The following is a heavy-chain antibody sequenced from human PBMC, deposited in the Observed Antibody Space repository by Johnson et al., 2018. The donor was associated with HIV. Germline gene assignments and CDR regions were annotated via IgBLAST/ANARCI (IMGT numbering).Heavy chain of an antibody. CDR1: GFTFDDYG. Sequence: VQLVESGGGVVRPGGSLRLSCATSGFTFDDYGMSWVRQAPGKGLEWVSGMNWNGGSTVYADSVKGRCTISRDNAKSSLYLQMNSLRAEDTALYYCARGRPWGWELRRDAFDIWGQGTMVTVSS. J-gene: IGHJ3*02. V-gene: IGHV3-20*04. CDR3: ARGRPWGWELRRDAFDI. CDR2: MNWNGGST. D-gene: IGHD1-26*01.